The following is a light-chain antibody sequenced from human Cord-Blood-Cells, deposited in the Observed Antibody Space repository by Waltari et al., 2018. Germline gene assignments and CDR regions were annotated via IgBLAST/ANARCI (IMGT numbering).Light chain of an antibody. CDR1: SSHVGSDNL. CDR3: CSYAGSSTWV. J-gene: IGLJ3*02. CDR2: EGS. Sequence: QSALTQTASVTGSPGQSITIPCTGTSSHVGSDNLVSWYQQHPGKAPKLMIYEGSKRPSGVSNRFSGSKSGNTASLTISGLQAEDEADYYCCSYAGSSTWVFGGGTKLTVL. V-gene: IGLV2-23*01.